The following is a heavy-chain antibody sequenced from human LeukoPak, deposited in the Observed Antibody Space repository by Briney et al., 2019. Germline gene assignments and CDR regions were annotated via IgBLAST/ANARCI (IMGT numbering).Heavy chain of an antibody. CDR1: GFTFTNHG. J-gene: IGHJ3*02. CDR3: AKGRQFRRSDAFDI. Sequence: GGTLRLSCAASGFTFTNHGMTWVRQAPGKGLEWVSIINYSGADTYYADSVKGRFTISRDNSKNTLYLQMNSLRGEDTALYYCAKGRQFRRSDAFDIWGQGTMVTVS. CDR2: INYSGADT. V-gene: IGHV3-23*01.